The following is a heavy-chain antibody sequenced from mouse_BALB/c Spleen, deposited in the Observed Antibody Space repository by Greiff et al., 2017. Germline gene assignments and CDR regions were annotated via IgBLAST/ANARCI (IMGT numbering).Heavy chain of an antibody. D-gene: IGHD1-2*01. CDR3: ARTSLLRTHYFDY. V-gene: IGHV5-12-2*01. J-gene: IGHJ2*01. CDR2: ISNGGGST. Sequence: EVKVEESGGGLVQPGGSLKLSCAASGFTFSSYTMSWVRQTPEKRLEWVAYISNGGGSTYYPDTVKGRFTISRDNAKNTLYLQMSSLKSEDTAMYYCARTSLLRTHYFDYWGQGTTLTVSS. CDR1: GFTFSSYT.